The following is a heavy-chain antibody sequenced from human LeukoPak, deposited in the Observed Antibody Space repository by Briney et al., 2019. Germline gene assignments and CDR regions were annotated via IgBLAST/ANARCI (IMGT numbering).Heavy chain of an antibody. Sequence: TPSETLSLTCTVSGGSISSSSYYWGWIRQSPGKGPEWIGGIYYSGNTYCNPSLESRVSISVDTSRNQFSLKLSSVTAADTAVYYCARQVYTGSYYGDYWGQGTLVTVSS. CDR2: IYYSGNT. CDR1: GGSISSSSYY. V-gene: IGHV4-39*01. CDR3: ARQVYTGSYYGDY. J-gene: IGHJ4*02. D-gene: IGHD1-26*01.